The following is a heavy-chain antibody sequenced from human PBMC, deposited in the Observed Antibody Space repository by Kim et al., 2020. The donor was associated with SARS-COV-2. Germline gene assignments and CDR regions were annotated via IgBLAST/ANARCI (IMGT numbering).Heavy chain of an antibody. CDR3: ARPLGSGWRYYFDS. CDR1: GFTFSTYS. D-gene: IGHD6-19*01. CDR2: IGVSGGTA. V-gene: IGHV3-23*01. Sequence: GGSLRLSCAASGFTFSTYSMTWARQAPGRGLEWVSVIGVSGGTAYYADSVKGRFTISRDNSKNTLYLQMNSLRAEDTAVYYCARPLGSGWRYYFDSWGQGTQVTVSS. J-gene: IGHJ4*02.